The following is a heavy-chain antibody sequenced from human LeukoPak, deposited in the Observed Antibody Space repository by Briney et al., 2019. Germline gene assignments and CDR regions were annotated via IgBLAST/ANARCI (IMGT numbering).Heavy chain of an antibody. J-gene: IGHJ5*02. Sequence: ASVKVSCKASGYTFTGYYMHWVRQATGQGLEWMGWMNPNSGNTGYAQKFQGRVTMTRNTSISTAYMELSSLRSEDTAVYYCARGLFTSSSRFDPWGQGTLVTVSS. CDR1: GYTFTGYY. D-gene: IGHD6-6*01. CDR3: ARGLFTSSSRFDP. CDR2: MNPNSGNT. V-gene: IGHV1-8*02.